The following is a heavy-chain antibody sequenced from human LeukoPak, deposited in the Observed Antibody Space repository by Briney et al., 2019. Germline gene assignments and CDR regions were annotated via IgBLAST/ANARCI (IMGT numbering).Heavy chain of an antibody. J-gene: IGHJ6*02. CDR2: INHSGST. D-gene: IGHD2-2*02. Sequence: SETLSLTCAVYGGSFSGYYWSWIRQPPGKGLEWIGEINHSGSTNYNPSLKSRVTISVDTSKHQFSLKLISVTAADTAVYYCARGRDIVVVPAAIAGPYYYGMDVWGQGTTVTVSS. V-gene: IGHV4-34*01. CDR3: ARGRDIVVVPAAIAGPYYYGMDV. CDR1: GGSFSGYY.